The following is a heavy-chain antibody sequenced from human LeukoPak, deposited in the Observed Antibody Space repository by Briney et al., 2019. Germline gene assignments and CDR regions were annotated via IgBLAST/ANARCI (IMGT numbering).Heavy chain of an antibody. J-gene: IGHJ6*03. D-gene: IGHD6-13*01. CDR2: MNPNSGNT. CDR3: ARSPSSWYGNYYYYYMDV. Sequence: ASVKVSCKASGYTFASYDINWVRQATGQGLEWMGWMNPNSGNTGYAQKFQGRVTITRNTSISTAYMELSSLRSEDTAVYYCARSPSSWYGNYYYYYMDVWGKGTTVTVSS. CDR1: GYTFASYD. V-gene: IGHV1-8*03.